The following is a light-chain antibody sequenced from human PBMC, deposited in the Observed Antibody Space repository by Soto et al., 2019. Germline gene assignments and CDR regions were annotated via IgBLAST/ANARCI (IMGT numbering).Light chain of an antibody. V-gene: IGKV3-15*01. CDR1: QSVDIN. CDR2: GAS. Sequence: EFVLTQSPGTLSLSPGERVTLSCRASQSVDINLAWYQQKPGQAPRLLIYGASTRATDMPGRFSGRGAGAEFTLTISSLQSEDFAVYYCQQYRSWTRTFGQGTKVDIK. CDR3: QQYRSWTRT. J-gene: IGKJ1*01.